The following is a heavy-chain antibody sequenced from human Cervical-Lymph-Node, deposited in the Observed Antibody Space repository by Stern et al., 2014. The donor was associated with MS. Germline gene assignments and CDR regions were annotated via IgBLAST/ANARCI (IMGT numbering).Heavy chain of an antibody. V-gene: IGHV1-46*03. CDR2: INPSGGST. J-gene: IGHJ6*02. CDR3: ARRGYYYYGMDV. D-gene: IGHD5-12*01. Sequence: VQLVQSGAEVKKPGASVKVSCKASGYTFTSYYLHWVRQAPGHGLEWIGIINPSGGSTSYAQKFQGRVTMTRDTSTSTVYMELSSLRSEDTAVYYCARRGYYYYGMDVWGQGTTVTVSS. CDR1: GYTFTSYY.